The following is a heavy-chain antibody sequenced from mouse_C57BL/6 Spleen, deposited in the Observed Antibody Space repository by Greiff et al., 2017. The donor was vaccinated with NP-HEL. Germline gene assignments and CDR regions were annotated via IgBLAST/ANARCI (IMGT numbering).Heavy chain of an antibody. D-gene: IGHD2-2*01. CDR3: ARWLPSYAMDY. J-gene: IGHJ4*01. CDR2: IYPRSGNT. CDR1: GYTFTSYG. V-gene: IGHV1-81*01. Sequence: QVQLQQSGAELVRPGASVKLSCKASGYTFTSYGISWVKQRTGQGLEWIGEIYPRSGNTYYNEKFKGKATLTADKSSSTAYMELRSLTSEDSAVYFCARWLPSYAMDYWGQGTSVTVSS.